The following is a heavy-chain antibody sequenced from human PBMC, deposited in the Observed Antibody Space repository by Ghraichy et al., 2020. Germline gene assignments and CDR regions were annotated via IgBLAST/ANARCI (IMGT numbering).Heavy chain of an antibody. V-gene: IGHV4-59*01. Sequence: SETLSLTCTVSGGSISSYYWSWIRQPPGKGLEWIGYIYYSGSTNYNPSLKSRVTISVDTSKNQFSLKLSSVTAADTAVYYCARGVGRWLQLGDYYYYYGMDVWGQGTTVTVSS. CDR3: ARGVGRWLQLGDYYYYYGMDV. CDR1: GGSISSYY. J-gene: IGHJ6*02. CDR2: IYYSGST. D-gene: IGHD5-24*01.